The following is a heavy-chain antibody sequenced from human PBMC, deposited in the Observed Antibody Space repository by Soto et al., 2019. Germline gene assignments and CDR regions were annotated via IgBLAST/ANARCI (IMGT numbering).Heavy chain of an antibody. CDR3: ARESNYGDYPEIDY. J-gene: IGHJ4*02. D-gene: IGHD4-17*01. Sequence: QVQLVESGGGVVQPGRSLRLSCAASGFTFSSYGMHWVRQAPGKGLEWVAVIWYDGSNKYYADSVKGRFTISRDNSKNTLYLQMNSPRAEDTAVYYCARESNYGDYPEIDYWGQGTLVTVSS. CDR2: IWYDGSNK. CDR1: GFTFSSYG. V-gene: IGHV3-33*01.